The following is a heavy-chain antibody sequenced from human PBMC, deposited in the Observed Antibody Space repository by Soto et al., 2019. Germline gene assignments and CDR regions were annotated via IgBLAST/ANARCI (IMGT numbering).Heavy chain of an antibody. J-gene: IGHJ4*02. CDR3: ARGAR. CDR2: VKPDASET. V-gene: IGHV3-7*01. Sequence: PGGSLRLSFATSGFMFSVSWMSWVLKAPGKAPDWVANVKPDASETYYVDSVKGRSTISRENVKNSLFIQMNNLNAEDTAVYYCARGARWGQGTLVT. CDR1: GFMFSVSW.